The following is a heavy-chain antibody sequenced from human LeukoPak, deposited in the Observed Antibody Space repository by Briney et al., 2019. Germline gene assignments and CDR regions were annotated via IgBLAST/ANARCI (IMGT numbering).Heavy chain of an antibody. D-gene: IGHD2/OR15-2a*01. CDR3: ARDLYDYYMDV. CDR1: GFTVSSNS. V-gene: IGHV3-53*01. Sequence: PGGSLRLSCTVSGFTVSSNSMSWVRQAPGKGLEWVSFIYSDNTHYSDSVKGRFTISRDNSKNTLYLQMNSLRAEDTAVYYCARDLYDYYMDVWGKGTTVTISS. J-gene: IGHJ6*03. CDR2: IYSDNT.